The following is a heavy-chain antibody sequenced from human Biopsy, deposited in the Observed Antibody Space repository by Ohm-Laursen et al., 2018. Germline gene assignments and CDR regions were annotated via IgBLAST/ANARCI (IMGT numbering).Heavy chain of an antibody. D-gene: IGHD5-24*01. J-gene: IGHJ4*02. CDR2: ISSSGRTM. V-gene: IGHV3-11*01. CDR1: GFTFATYG. Sequence: SLRLSCAASGFTFATYGMSWVRQAPGKGLEWVSYISSSGRTMYYADSVKGRFTISRDNANKSLYLQMNSLRAEDTAVYYCATTRSFDNWGQGTLVTVSS. CDR3: ATTRSFDN.